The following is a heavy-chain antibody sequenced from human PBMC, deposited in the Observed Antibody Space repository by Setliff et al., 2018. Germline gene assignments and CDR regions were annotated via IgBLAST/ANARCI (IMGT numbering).Heavy chain of an antibody. D-gene: IGHD5-12*01. V-gene: IGHV1-69*13. CDR1: GGTFSSYA. J-gene: IGHJ4*02. CDR2: IIPIFGTA. CDR3: ARSGWLREYYFDY. Sequence: GASVKVSCKASGGTFSSYAISWVRQAPGQGLEWMGGIIPIFGTANYAQKFQGRVTITADESTSTAYMELSRLRSDDTAVYYCARSGWLREYYFDYWGQGTLVTVSS.